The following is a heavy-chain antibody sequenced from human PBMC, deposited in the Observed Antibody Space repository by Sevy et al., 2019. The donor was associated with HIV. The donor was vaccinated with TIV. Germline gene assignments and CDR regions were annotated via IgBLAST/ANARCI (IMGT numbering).Heavy chain of an antibody. J-gene: IGHJ4*02. D-gene: IGHD3-3*01. CDR2: IKQDGSEK. CDR3: ARVLYYDFWSGYYSMGFDY. V-gene: IGHV3-7*01. CDR1: GFTFSSYW. Sequence: GVSLRLSCAASGFTFSSYWMSWVRQAPGKGLEWVANIKQDGSEKYYVDSVKGRFTISRDNAKNSLYLQMNSLRAEDTAVYYCARVLYYDFWSGYYSMGFDYWGQGTLVTVSS.